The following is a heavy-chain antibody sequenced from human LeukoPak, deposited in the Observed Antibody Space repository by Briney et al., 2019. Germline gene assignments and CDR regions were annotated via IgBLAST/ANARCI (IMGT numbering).Heavy chain of an antibody. D-gene: IGHD2-15*01. Sequence: GGSLRLSCAATGFTFSGYAMYWVRQAPGKGLEWVSVIYTSGTTKSADSVKGRFTISRDNSKNTLFLQMNSLRVEDTAVYYCAKDMGIDPWGQGTLVTVFS. CDR2: IYTSGTT. V-gene: IGHV3-66*01. J-gene: IGHJ5*02. CDR3: AKDMGIDP. CDR1: GFTFSGYA.